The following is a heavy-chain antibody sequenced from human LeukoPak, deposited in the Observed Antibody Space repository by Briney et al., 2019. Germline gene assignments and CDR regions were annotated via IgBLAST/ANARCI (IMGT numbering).Heavy chain of an antibody. Sequence: SVKVSCKASGGAFSSYAISWVRQAPGQGLEWMGRIIPIFGTANYAQKCQGRVTITTDESTSTAYMELSSLRSEDTAVYYCARSNYYDSSGYYPYWGQGTLVTVSS. D-gene: IGHD3-22*01. CDR1: GGAFSSYA. CDR3: ARSNYYDSSGYYPY. V-gene: IGHV1-69*05. CDR2: IIPIFGTA. J-gene: IGHJ4*02.